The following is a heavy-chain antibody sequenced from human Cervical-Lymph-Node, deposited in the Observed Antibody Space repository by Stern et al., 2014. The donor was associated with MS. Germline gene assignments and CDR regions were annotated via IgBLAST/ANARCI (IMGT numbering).Heavy chain of an antibody. CDR1: GGTFSRYS. J-gene: IGHJ4*02. CDR3: AIDPGNSVVVVETGHGY. V-gene: IGHV1-69*01. Sequence: QVQLVQSGAEVKKPGSSVQVSCKASGGTFSRYSFSWVRQAPGQGLEWLGGIGTVQGIPYYAQTFQGTVTMSADDTTNTVYMELRSRKSEDTAVYFCAIDPGNSVVVVETGHGYWGQGTQVIVSS. D-gene: IGHD2-15*01. CDR2: IGTVQGIP.